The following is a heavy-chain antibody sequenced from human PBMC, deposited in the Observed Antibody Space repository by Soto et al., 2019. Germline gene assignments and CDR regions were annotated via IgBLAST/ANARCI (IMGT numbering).Heavy chain of an antibody. D-gene: IGHD3-22*01. V-gene: IGHV1-18*01. CDR3: ARDRLRGYDSSGFYS. CDR2: INPSDGNR. CDR1: GDSFSRST. Sequence: ASVTVSCQASGDSFSRSTFSWVRQAPGQGLEWMGWINPSDGNRNFAQKFEDRVTMTTATSTNTVFLELRSLKSDDTAIYYCARDRLRGYDSSGFYSWGQGTMVTVSS. J-gene: IGHJ4*02.